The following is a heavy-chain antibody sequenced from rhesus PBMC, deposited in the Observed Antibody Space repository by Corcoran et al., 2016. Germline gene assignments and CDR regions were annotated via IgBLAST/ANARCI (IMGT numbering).Heavy chain of an antibody. J-gene: IGHJ4*01. CDR3: ASLYYNIWTGYATFDY. Sequence: QVQLQESGPGVVKPSETLSLTCAVSGGSISDSYRWSWIRQPSGKGLEWIGYIYGSRTSTNYNPSLKSRVTISTDTSKNQFSLKLSSVTAADTAVYYCASLYYNIWTGYATFDYWGQGVLVTVSS. V-gene: IGHV4S10*01. CDR2: IYGSRTST. CDR1: GGSISDSYR. D-gene: IGHD3-3*01.